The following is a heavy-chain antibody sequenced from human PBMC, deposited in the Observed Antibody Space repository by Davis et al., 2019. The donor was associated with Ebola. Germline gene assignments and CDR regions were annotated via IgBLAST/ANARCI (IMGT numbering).Heavy chain of an antibody. J-gene: IGHJ4*02. Sequence: PGGSLRLSCSVSGGSISSYYWTWMRQPPGKTLEWIGNIHYSGTTNYNPALKSRVTISVDTSKNQFSLKLSSVTAADTAVYYCVRANYFDYWGQGTLVTVSS. V-gene: IGHV4-59*01. CDR2: IHYSGTT. CDR3: VRANYFDY. CDR1: GGSISSYY.